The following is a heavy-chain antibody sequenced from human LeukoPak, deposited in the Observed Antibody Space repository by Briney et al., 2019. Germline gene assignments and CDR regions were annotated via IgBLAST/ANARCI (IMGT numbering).Heavy chain of an antibody. Sequence: GGSLRLSCAASGFTFSSYSMNWVRQAPGKGLEWVSSISSSSSYIYYADSVKGRFTISRDNAKNSLYLQMNSLRAEDTAVYYCARRYCSSTSCYSFDYWGQGTLVTVSS. D-gene: IGHD2-2*01. J-gene: IGHJ4*02. CDR2: ISSSSSYI. V-gene: IGHV3-21*01. CDR3: ARRYCSSTSCYSFDY. CDR1: GFTFSSYS.